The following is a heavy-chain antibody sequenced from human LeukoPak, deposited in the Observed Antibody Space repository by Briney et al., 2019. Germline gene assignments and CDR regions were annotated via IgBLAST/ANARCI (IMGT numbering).Heavy chain of an antibody. D-gene: IGHD6-25*01. CDR2: IYYSGST. CDR3: ARVSGWFDP. CDR1: GGSFSGYY. Sequence: SETLSLTCAVYGGSFSGYYWSWIRQPPGKGLEWIGSIYYSGSTYYNPSLKSRVTISVDTSKNQFSLKLSSVTAADTAVYYCARVSGWFDPWGQGTLVTVSS. J-gene: IGHJ5*02. V-gene: IGHV4-34*01.